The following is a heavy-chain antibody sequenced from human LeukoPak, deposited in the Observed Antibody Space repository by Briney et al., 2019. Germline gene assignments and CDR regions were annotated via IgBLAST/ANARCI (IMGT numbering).Heavy chain of an antibody. CDR2: ISAGGDST. CDR1: TFSFSRYP. D-gene: IGHD2/OR15-2a*01. CDR3: AKSLLTTAAGTGRAFDI. Sequence: PGGSLRLSCAASTFSFSRYPMGWVRQAPGKGLEWVSGISAGGDSTYHADPVKGRFTISRDNSKNTLFLQMNNLRAEDTAKYYCAKSLLTTAAGTGRAFDIWGQGTMVTVSS. V-gene: IGHV3-23*01. J-gene: IGHJ3*02.